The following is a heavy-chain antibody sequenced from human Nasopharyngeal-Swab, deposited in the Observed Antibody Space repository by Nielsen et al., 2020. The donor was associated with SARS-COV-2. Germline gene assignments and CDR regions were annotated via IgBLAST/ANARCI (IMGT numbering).Heavy chain of an antibody. Sequence: GGSLRLSCAASGFTFDDYTMHWVRQAPGKGLEWVSLINWDGGTTYYADSVKGRFTISRDNNKNSLYLQMHSLRPEDTAFYYCAKSSAAVAVAGVYYFDFWGQGALVTVSS. CDR2: INWDGGTT. D-gene: IGHD6-19*01. CDR1: GFTFDDYT. CDR3: AKSSAAVAVAGVYYFDF. J-gene: IGHJ4*02. V-gene: IGHV3-43*01.